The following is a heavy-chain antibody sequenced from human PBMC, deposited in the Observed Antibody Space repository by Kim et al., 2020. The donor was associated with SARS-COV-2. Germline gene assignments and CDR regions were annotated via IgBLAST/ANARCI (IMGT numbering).Heavy chain of an antibody. J-gene: IGHJ4*02. CDR1: GFTFSNFG. CDR2: VSGSGDTT. CDR3: LTYYYASGNSD. Sequence: GGSLRLSCAASGFTFSNFGISWVRQAPGKGLEWVSVVSGSGDTTDYVDSVRGRFTISRDNSKNMVYLQMNSLRAEDTAIYYCLTYYYASGNSDWGQGTLVTVSS. V-gene: IGHV3-23*01. D-gene: IGHD3-10*01.